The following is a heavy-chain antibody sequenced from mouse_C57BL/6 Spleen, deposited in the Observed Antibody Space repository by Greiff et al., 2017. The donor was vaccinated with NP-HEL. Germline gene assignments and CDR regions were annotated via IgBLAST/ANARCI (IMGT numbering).Heavy chain of an antibody. J-gene: IGHJ4*01. Sequence: VQVVESGPELVKPGASVKLSCKASGYTFTSYDINWVKQRPGQGLEWIGWIYPRDGSTKYNEKFKGKATLTVDTSSSTAYMELHSLTSEDSAVYFCARYGLPYAMDYWGQGTSVTVSS. CDR1: GYTFTSYD. V-gene: IGHV1-85*01. CDR2: IYPRDGST. D-gene: IGHD2-4*01. CDR3: ARYGLPYAMDY.